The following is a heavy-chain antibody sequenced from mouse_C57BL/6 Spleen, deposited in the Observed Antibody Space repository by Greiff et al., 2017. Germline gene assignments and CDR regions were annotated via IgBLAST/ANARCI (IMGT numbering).Heavy chain of an antibody. CDR1: GYTFTNYW. V-gene: IGHV1-63*01. CDR3: ARVEGGNAMDY. Sequence: QVQLKESGAERVRPGTSVKMSCKASGYTFTNYWIGWAKQRPGHGLEWFGDIYPGGGYTNYNEKFKGKATLTADKSSSTAYMQFSSLTSEDSDLYCGARVEGGNAMDYWGQGTSVTVSS. J-gene: IGHJ4*01. CDR2: IYPGGGYT.